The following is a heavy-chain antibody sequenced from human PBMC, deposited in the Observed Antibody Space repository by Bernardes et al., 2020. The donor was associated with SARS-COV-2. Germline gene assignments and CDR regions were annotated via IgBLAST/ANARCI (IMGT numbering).Heavy chain of an antibody. V-gene: IGHV3-20*04. Sequence: GGSLRLSCAASGFTFDDYGMSWVRQAPGKGLEWVSGINWNSGSIGYADSVKGRFTISRDNAKNSLYLQMNSLRAEDTALYYCAKDMGIFGVVISPGYYYYGMDVWGQGTTVTVSS. D-gene: IGHD3-3*01. CDR2: INWNSGSI. CDR3: AKDMGIFGVVISPGYYYYGMDV. CDR1: GFTFDDYG. J-gene: IGHJ6*02.